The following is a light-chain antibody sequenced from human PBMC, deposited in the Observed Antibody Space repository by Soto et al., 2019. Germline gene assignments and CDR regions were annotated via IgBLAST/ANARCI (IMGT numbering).Light chain of an antibody. CDR1: QSVSSD. CDR2: GAS. CDR3: QQYNSQWT. Sequence: EIVLTQSPATLSVSPGERATLSCRASQSVSSDLAWYQQKPGQAPRLLIYGASTRATGIPDRFSGSGSGTEFTLTISSLQPDDFATYYCQQYNSQWTFGQGTKVDIK. J-gene: IGKJ1*01. V-gene: IGKV3D-15*01.